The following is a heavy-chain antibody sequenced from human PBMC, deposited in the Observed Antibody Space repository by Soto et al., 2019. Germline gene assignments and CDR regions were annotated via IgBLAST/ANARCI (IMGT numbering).Heavy chain of an antibody. CDR2: IYYSGST. D-gene: IGHD3-10*01. J-gene: IGHJ5*02. CDR3: ARHRYGSGSLYNLFDP. CDR1: GGSISGYF. V-gene: IGHV4-59*01. Sequence: SETLSLTCTVSGGSISGYFWSWMRQPPGKELEWIGYIYYSGSTNYNPSLKSRITMSVDSSKNQFSLKLSSVTAADTAVYYCARHRYGSGSLYNLFDPWGQGTLVTVSS.